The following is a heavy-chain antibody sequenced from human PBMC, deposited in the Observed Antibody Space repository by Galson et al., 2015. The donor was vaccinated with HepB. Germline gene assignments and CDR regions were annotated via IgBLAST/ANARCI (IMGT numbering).Heavy chain of an antibody. CDR3: TCRAGTSDY. V-gene: IGHV3-30*03. CDR1: GFTFSSYG. D-gene: IGHD6-19*01. J-gene: IGHJ4*02. CDR2: ISYDGSNK. Sequence: SLRLSCAASGFTFSSYGMHWVRQAPGKGLEWVAVISYDGSNKHYAHSVKGRFTTSRDNSKNTLYLQMNSLRAEDTAVYYCTCRAGTSDYWGQGTLVTVSS.